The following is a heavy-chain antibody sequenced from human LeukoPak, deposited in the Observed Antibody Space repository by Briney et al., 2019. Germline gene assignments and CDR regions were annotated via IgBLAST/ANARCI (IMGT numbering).Heavy chain of an antibody. CDR1: GFSLTTTGEG. Sequence: SGPALVEPTQTLTLTCSFSGFSLTTTGEGVGWIRQTPGKPLEWLALIYWNDDNRYRPSLRSRLTITKDTSKNQVVLTMTNMGAVDTGTYYCAHYRGNCRFANCQPPFPYFDFWGRGTLVTVSS. J-gene: IGHJ2*01. CDR2: IYWNDDN. D-gene: IGHD2-15*01. V-gene: IGHV2-5*01. CDR3: AHYRGNCRFANCQPPFPYFDF.